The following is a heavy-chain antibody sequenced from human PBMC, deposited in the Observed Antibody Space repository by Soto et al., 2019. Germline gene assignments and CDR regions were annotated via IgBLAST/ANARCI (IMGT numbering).Heavy chain of an antibody. J-gene: IGHJ4*02. CDR3: ARHSNYDFWSAYPAY. CDR2: IYPGDSDT. Sequence: GESLKISCKGSGYSFTSYWIGWVRQMPGKGLEWMGIIYPGDSDTKYSPSFQGQVTMSADKSINTAYLQWSSLKASDTAMYYCARHSNYDFWSAYPAYWGQGALVTVSS. D-gene: IGHD3-3*01. V-gene: IGHV5-51*01. CDR1: GYSFTSYW.